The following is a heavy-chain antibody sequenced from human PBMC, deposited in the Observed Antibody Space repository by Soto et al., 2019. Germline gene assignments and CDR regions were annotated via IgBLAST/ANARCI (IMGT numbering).Heavy chain of an antibody. CDR3: ARGVPAAKGLGWFDP. V-gene: IGHV4-30-4*01. Sequence: QVQLQESGPGLVKPSQTLSLTCTVSGGSISSGDYYWSWIRQPPGKGLEWRGYSSYSGSTYYNPSLERRVTISVATSKNQFSLKLSSVTSAGTAVYCWARGVPAAKGLGWFDPWGQGTLVTVSS. CDR2: SSYSGST. CDR1: GGSISSGDYY. D-gene: IGHD2-2*01. J-gene: IGHJ5*02.